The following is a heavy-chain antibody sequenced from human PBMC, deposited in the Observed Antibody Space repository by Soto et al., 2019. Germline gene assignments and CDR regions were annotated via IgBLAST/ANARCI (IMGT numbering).Heavy chain of an antibody. D-gene: IGHD2-15*01. V-gene: IGHV1-2*02. J-gene: IGHJ4*02. CDR3: ARGLISRGRLVSAGGGDYLPF. Sequence: QVQLVQSGAEAKRPGASVKVACKASGYTFSDYYVHWVRQAPGEGLEWMGWMNPASGSADYAQKFRGRVTMTRDTSITTAYMELTGLTSDDTAVYYCARGLISRGRLVSAGGGDYLPFWGQGTLVTVSS. CDR1: GYTFSDYY. CDR2: MNPASGSA.